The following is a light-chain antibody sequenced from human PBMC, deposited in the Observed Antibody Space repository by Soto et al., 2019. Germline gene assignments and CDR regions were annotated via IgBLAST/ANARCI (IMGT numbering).Light chain of an antibody. CDR2: NPS. V-gene: IGKV3-15*01. CDR3: QQYDNWPLT. J-gene: IGKJ4*01. Sequence: EIVMTQSPATLSVSPGEWATLSCRASQSVRSNLAWYQQRPGQAPKLLIYNPSTRATGIPARFSGSGSGTEFTLTISSLQSEDFAIYYCQQYDNWPLTFGGGTKVDIK. CDR1: QSVRSN.